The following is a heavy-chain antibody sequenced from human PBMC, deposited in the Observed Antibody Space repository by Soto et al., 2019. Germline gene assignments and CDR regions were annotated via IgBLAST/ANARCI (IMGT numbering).Heavy chain of an antibody. CDR3: ARDRHNNFFDP. V-gene: IGHV4-31*03. Sequence: SETMSLTCTVSGASMSSGGYYWTWIRQSPGKGLEWIGYIYYSGSTYYNPSLESRVAISLDTSRSQFSLTLHSVTAADTAIYYCARDRHNNFFDPWGQGTLVTVSS. CDR2: IYYSGST. D-gene: IGHD6-6*01. CDR1: GASMSSGGYY. J-gene: IGHJ5*02.